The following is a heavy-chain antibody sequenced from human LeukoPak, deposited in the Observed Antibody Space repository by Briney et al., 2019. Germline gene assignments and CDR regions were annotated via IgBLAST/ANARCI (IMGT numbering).Heavy chain of an antibody. CDR3: ARKSMAAVGTFDY. D-gene: IGHD6-13*01. CDR1: GYTFTGYL. V-gene: IGHV1-2*02. CDR2: INPNTGDT. J-gene: IGHJ4*02. Sequence: ASVKVSCKASGYTFTGYLMHWVRQAPGQGLEWMGWINPNTGDTRYAQKFQGRVTMTRDTPISTAYLELSRLRSDDTAVYYCARKSMAAVGTFDYWGQGTLVTVSS.